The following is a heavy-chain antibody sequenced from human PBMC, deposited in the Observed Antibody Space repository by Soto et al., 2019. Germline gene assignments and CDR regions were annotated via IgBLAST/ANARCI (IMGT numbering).Heavy chain of an antibody. CDR3: ARHDSGFGTNGFDP. CDR2: IYYSGTT. Sequence: QLQLQESGPGLVKPSETLSLTCSVSGDSISSSSKYWGWIRQPPGKGLEWIGSIYYSGTTYYNPSLKSRVPRSVDTAKNQFSLKLSSVTAADAAMYYCARHDSGFGTNGFDPWGQGTLVTVSS. D-gene: IGHD3-10*01. CDR1: GDSISSSSKY. V-gene: IGHV4-39*01. J-gene: IGHJ5*02.